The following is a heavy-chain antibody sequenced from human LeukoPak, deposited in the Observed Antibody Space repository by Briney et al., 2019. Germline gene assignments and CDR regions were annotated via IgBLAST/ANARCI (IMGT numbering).Heavy chain of an antibody. CDR3: ARGLGGNRDY. J-gene: IGHJ4*02. CDR2: ISYDGSNK. V-gene: IGHV3-30-3*01. D-gene: IGHD4-23*01. Sequence: AGGSLRLSCAASGFTFSSYAMHRVRQAPGKGLEWVAVISYDGSNKYYADSVKGRFTISRDNSKNTLYLQMNSLRAEDTAVYYCARGLGGNRDYWGQGTLVTVSS. CDR1: GFTFSSYA.